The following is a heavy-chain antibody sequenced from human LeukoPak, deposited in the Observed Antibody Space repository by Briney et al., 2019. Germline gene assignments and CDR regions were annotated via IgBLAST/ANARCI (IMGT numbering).Heavy chain of an antibody. CDR2: IYYSGST. Sequence: SETLSLTCTVSGGSISSYYWSWIRQPPGKGLEWIGYIYYSGSTNYNPSLKSRVTISVDTSKNQFSLKLSSVTAADTAVYYCARQYCSGGSCYWYFDLWGSGTLVTVSS. J-gene: IGHJ2*01. V-gene: IGHV4-59*01. CDR3: ARQYCSGGSCYWYFDL. CDR1: GGSISSYY. D-gene: IGHD2-15*01.